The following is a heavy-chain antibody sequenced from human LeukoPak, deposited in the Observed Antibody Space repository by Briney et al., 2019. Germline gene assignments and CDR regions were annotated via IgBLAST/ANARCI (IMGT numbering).Heavy chain of an antibody. Sequence: PSETLSLTCTVSGGSISSYYWSWIRQPPGKGLEWIGYIYYSGSTNYNPSLKSRVTISVDTSKNQFSLKLSSVTAADTAVYYCARLGIPEWGWSPIWYYYYGMDVWGQGTTVTVSS. CDR3: ARLGIPEWGWSPIWYYYYGMDV. J-gene: IGHJ6*02. D-gene: IGHD6-19*01. CDR2: IYYSGST. CDR1: GGSISSYY. V-gene: IGHV4-59*08.